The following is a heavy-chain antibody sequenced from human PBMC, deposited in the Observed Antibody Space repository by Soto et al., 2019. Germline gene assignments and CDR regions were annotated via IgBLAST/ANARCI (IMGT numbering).Heavy chain of an antibody. J-gene: IGHJ6*02. CDR2: IKSKTDGGTT. V-gene: IGHV3-15*07. CDR1: GFTFSNAW. Sequence: EVQLVESGGGLVKPGGSLRLSCAASGFTFSNAWMNWVRQAPGKGLEWFGRIKSKTDGGTTDYAAPVKGRFTISRDDSKNTLYLQMNSLKTEDTAVYYCTTPVTIFGVVIRLGYYYGMDVWGQGTTVTVSS. D-gene: IGHD3-3*01. CDR3: TTPVTIFGVVIRLGYYYGMDV.